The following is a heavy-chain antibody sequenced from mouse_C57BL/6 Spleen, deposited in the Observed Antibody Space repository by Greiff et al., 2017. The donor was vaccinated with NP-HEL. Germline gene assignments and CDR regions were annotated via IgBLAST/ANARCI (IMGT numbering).Heavy chain of an antibody. V-gene: IGHV1-43*01. CDR2: INPRTGGT. CDR1: GYSFTGYY. J-gene: IGHJ2*01. D-gene: IGHD1-1*01. Sequence: VQLQQSGPELVRPGASVKISCKASGYSFTGYYMHWVQHSSEKSLEWIGEINPRTGGTSSNQKFKGKATLTVDKSSSTAYLQLKSLTSEDSAVYYCARITTVVADYFDYWGQGTTLTVSS. CDR3: ARITTVVADYFDY.